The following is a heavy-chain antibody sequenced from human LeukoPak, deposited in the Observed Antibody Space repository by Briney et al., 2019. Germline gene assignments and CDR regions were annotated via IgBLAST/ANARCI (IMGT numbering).Heavy chain of an antibody. V-gene: IGHV3-30*03. CDR3: ATDVGIVVVPAAMSAFDI. D-gene: IGHD2-2*03. J-gene: IGHJ3*02. Sequence: PGGSLRLSCAASGFTFSSYGMHWVRQAPGKGLEWVAVISYDGSNKYYADSVKGRFTISRDNSKNTLYLQINSLRAEDTAVYYCATDVGIVVVPAAMSAFDIWGQGTMVTVSS. CDR1: GFTFSSYG. CDR2: ISYDGSNK.